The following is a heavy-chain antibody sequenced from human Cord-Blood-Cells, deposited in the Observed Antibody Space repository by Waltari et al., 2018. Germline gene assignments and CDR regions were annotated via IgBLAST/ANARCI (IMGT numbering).Heavy chain of an antibody. D-gene: IGHD1-7*01. J-gene: IGHJ3*02. V-gene: IGHV5-51*03. CDR2: IYPGASDT. Sequence: EVQLVQSGAEVKQPGESLKISCKGSGYSFTSYWNGWVRQMPGKGLEWMGIIYPGASDTRYSPSFQGQVTISADKSISTAYLQWSSLKASDTAMYYCARPAQTNPDAFDIWGQGTMVTVSS. CDR3: ARPAQTNPDAFDI. CDR1: GYSFTSYW.